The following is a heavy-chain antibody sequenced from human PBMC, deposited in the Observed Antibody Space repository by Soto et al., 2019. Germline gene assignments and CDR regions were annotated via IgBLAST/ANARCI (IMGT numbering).Heavy chain of an antibody. J-gene: IGHJ4*02. Sequence: ASVKVSCKASGYTFTCYYMHWLRQAPGQGLEWMGWINPTSGGTTYAQRFQGWVTMTRDTSISTAYMELSRLRSDDTAVYYCAREWFGELFQASFDYWGQGTLVTVSS. D-gene: IGHD3-10*01. CDR1: GYTFTCYY. V-gene: IGHV1-2*04. CDR2: INPTSGGT. CDR3: AREWFGELFQASFDY.